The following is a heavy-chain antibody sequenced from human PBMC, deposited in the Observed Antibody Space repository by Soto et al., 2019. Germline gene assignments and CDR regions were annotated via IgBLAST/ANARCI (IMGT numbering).Heavy chain of an antibody. Sequence: GASVTVSCKASGGTFSSYAISWVRQAPGQGLEWMGGIIPIFGTANYAQKFQGRVTITADESTSTAYMELSSLRSEDTAVYYCARVGHAGASFDYWGQGTLVTVSS. V-gene: IGHV1-69*01. CDR2: IIPIFGTA. D-gene: IGHD3-10*01. CDR3: ARVGHAGASFDY. J-gene: IGHJ4*02. CDR1: GGTFSSYA.